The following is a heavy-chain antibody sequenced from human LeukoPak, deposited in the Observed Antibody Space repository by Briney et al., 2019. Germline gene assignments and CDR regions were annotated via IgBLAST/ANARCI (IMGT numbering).Heavy chain of an antibody. J-gene: IGHJ4*02. CDR3: TTMVRELDY. V-gene: IGHV1-18*01. CDR2: ISAYNGNT. D-gene: IGHD3-10*01. CDR1: GYTFTSYG. Sequence: ASVKVSCKASGYTFTSYGISWVRQAPGQGLEWMGWISAYNGNTNYAQKLQGRVTMTTDTSTSTVYMELRSLRSDDTAVYYCTTMVRELDYWGQGTLVTVSS.